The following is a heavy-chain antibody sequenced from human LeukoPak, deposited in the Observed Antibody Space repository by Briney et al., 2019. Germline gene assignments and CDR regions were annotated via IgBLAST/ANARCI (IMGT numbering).Heavy chain of an antibody. D-gene: IGHD1-7*01. CDR1: GFTFSSYV. CDR2: IYYSGST. V-gene: IGHV4-39*01. CDR3: ARHGLEWELELRSHFDY. Sequence: GSLRLSCAASGFTFSSYVMSWVRQPPGKGLEWIGSIYYSGSTYYNPSLKSRVTISVDTSKNQFSLKLSSVTAADTAVYYCARHGLEWELELRSHFDYWGQGTLVTVSS. J-gene: IGHJ4*02.